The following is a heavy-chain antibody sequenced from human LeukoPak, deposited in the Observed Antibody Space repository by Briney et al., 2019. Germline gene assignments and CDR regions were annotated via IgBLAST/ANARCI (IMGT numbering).Heavy chain of an antibody. V-gene: IGHV3-23*01. D-gene: IGHD2-15*01. J-gene: IGHJ6*02. CDR1: GFIFSSYA. CDR3: AKVSRGYCRGGTCYYYYGMDV. CDR2: VFGSGGST. Sequence: GGSLRLSCAASGFIFSSYAMSWVRQAPGKGLEWVSSVFGSGGSTYYADSAKGRFTISRDNSKNTLYLQMNSLRAEDTAVYYCAKVSRGYCRGGTCYYYYGMDVWGQGTTVTVSS.